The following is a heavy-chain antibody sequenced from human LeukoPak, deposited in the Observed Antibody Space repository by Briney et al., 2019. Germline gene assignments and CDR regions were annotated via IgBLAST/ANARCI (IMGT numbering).Heavy chain of an antibody. CDR2: ISYDGSNK. V-gene: IGHV3-30*18. D-gene: IGHD3-22*01. CDR1: GFTFSSYG. CDR3: AKDYYDSSGYYLEDYYFDY. Sequence: GGSLRLSCAASGFTFSSYGMHWVRQAPGKGLEWVAVISYDGSNKYYADSVKGRFNISRDNSKNTLYLQMNSLRAEDTAVYYCAKDYYDSSGYYLEDYYFDYWGQGTLVTVSS. J-gene: IGHJ4*02.